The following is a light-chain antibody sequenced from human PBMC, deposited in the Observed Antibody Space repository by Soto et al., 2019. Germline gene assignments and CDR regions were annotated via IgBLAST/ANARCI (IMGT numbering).Light chain of an antibody. CDR1: GSNIRNNF. V-gene: IGLV1-51*01. CDR2: DDN. Sequence: QTVVTQPPSVSAAPGQKVSISCSGSGSNIRNNFVSWYQQVPGTAPKLLIYDDNDRPTGIPDRFSGSKSGTSATLGITGLQTGDEADYYCGTWDSSLSAVVFGGGTKLTVL. J-gene: IGLJ2*01. CDR3: GTWDSSLSAVV.